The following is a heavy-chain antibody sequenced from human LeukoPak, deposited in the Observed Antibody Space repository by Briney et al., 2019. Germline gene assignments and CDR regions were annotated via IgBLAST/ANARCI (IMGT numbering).Heavy chain of an antibody. CDR3: ARDSGTTGEVKFDP. D-gene: IGHD3-10*01. CDR1: GDSISRYY. V-gene: IGHV4-4*07. J-gene: IGHJ5*02. CDR2: IYNGGII. Sequence: SETLSLTCTVSGDSISRYYWSWIRQPAGKGLEWIGRIYNGGIITYNPSLKSRLTMSIDTSNNQFSLRLRFVTAADTAVYYCARDSGTTGEVKFDPWGQGTLVTVSS.